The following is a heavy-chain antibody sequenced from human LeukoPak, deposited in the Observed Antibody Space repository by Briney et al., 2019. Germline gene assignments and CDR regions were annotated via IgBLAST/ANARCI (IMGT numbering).Heavy chain of an antibody. J-gene: IGHJ4*02. CDR1: GGSISSGGYY. CDR3: VRHGYGYYFEY. V-gene: IGHV4-30-2*01. D-gene: IGHD5-12*01. CDR2: IYHSGST. Sequence: PSQTLSLTCTVSGGSISSGGYYWSWIRQPPGKGLEWIGYIYHSGSTYYNPSLKSRVTISVDRSKNQFSLKLSSVTAADTAVYYCVRHGYGYYFEYWGQGTLVTVSS.